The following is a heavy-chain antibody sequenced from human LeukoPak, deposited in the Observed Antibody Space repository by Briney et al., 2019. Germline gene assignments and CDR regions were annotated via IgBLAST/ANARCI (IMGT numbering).Heavy chain of an antibody. CDR3: VRAAMPYIINGRRFDY. D-gene: IGHD2-2*01. CDR2: SGTVGDT. J-gene: IGHJ4*02. CDR1: GFTSSDYD. V-gene: IGHV3-13*04. Sequence: PGGSLRLSCAASGFTSSDYDMHWVRQITGGGLEWVSTSGTVGDTFYSDSVKGRFTISRENAKNSVHLQMNSLRVEDSAIYFCVRAAMPYIINGRRFDYWGQGTLVTVSS.